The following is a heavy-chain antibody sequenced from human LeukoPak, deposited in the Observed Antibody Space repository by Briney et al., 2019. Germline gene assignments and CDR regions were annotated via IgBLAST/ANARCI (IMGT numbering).Heavy chain of an antibody. D-gene: IGHD5-12*01. CDR1: GGSTTSYY. V-gene: IGHV4-4*07. Sequence: PPETLSLTCTVSGGSTTSYYWSWIRQPAGKGLEWIVRFYSGVSTDYNPSLKSRVTMSVDTSKNQFSLKLSSVTAADTAVYYCARVYSGYDLPGSLANYYFDYWGQGTLVTVSS. J-gene: IGHJ4*02. CDR2: FYSGVST. CDR3: ARVYSGYDLPGSLANYYFDY.